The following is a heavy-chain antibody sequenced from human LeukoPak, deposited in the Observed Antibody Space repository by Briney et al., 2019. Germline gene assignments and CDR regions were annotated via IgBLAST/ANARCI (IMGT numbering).Heavy chain of an antibody. D-gene: IGHD1-26*01. CDR3: ARDSPGSYGPYWYFDL. V-gene: IGHV3-53*01. CDR1: GFTVSSNY. Sequence: PGGSLRLSCAASGFTVSSNYMSWVRQAPGKGLEWVSVIYSGGSTYYADSVKGRFTISRDNSKNTLYLQMNSLRAEDTAVYHCARDSPGSYGPYWYFDLWGRGTLVTVSS. J-gene: IGHJ2*01. CDR2: IYSGGST.